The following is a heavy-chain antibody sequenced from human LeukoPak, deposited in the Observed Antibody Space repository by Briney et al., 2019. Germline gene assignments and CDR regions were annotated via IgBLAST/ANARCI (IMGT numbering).Heavy chain of an antibody. Sequence: SETLSLTCAVYGGSFSGYYWSWIRQPPGKGLEWIGEINHSGSTNYNPYLKSRVTISVDTSKNQFSLKLSSVTAADTAVYYCAVRGYSYGRRFDYWGQGTLVTVSS. V-gene: IGHV4-34*01. CDR2: INHSGST. CDR3: AVRGYSYGRRFDY. D-gene: IGHD5-18*01. CDR1: GGSFSGYY. J-gene: IGHJ4*02.